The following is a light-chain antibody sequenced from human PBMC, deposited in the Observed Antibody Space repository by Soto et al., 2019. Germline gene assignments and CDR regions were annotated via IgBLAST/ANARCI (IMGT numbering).Light chain of an antibody. V-gene: IGLV1-51*01. CDR3: GTWDSSLDTVV. J-gene: IGLJ2*01. Sequence: QSVLAQPPSISAAPGQKVTISCSGSSSNIGGNYVSWYQHVPRTAPKLLIYDNYKRASGSPDRFSASKSGTSATLGIIGLQTGDEADYYCGTWDSSLDTVVFGGGTKLTVL. CDR2: DNY. CDR1: SSNIGGNY.